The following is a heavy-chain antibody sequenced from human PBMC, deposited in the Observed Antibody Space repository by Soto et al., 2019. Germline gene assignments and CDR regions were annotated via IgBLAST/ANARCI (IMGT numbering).Heavy chain of an antibody. V-gene: IGHV4-4*02. D-gene: IGHD3-22*01. CDR2: IYHSGST. J-gene: IGHJ6*02. CDR3: ARSPDSSGYYPRRYYYGMDV. Sequence: QVQLQESGPGLVKPSGTLSLTCAVSGGSICSSNWWSWVRQPPGKGLEWIGEIYHSGSTNYNPSLKSRVTISVDKSKNQFSLKLSSVTAADTAVYYCARSPDSSGYYPRRYYYGMDVWGQGTTVTVSS. CDR1: GGSICSSNW.